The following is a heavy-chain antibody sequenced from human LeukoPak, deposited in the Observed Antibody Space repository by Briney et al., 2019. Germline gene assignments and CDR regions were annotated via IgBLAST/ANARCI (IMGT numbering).Heavy chain of an antibody. CDR2: IYYSGST. V-gene: IGHV4-4*07. CDR3: ARVAGAYGEYFQH. D-gene: IGHD4-17*01. Sequence: SETLSLTCTVSGGSISSDYWSWIRQPAGKGLEWIGSIYYSGSTYYNPSLKSRVTISVDTSKNQFSLKLSSVTAADTAVYYCARVAGAYGEYFQHWGQGTLVTVSS. CDR1: GGSISSDY. J-gene: IGHJ1*01.